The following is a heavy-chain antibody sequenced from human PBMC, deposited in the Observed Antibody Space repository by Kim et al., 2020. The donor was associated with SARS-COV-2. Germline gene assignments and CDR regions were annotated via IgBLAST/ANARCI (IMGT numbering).Heavy chain of an antibody. D-gene: IGHD3-10*01. CDR1: GGSISSGGYY. V-gene: IGHV4-31*03. CDR3: ARDSSGTIRFPDY. CDR2: IYYSGST. J-gene: IGHJ4*02. Sequence: SETLSLTCTVSGGSISSGGYYWSWIRQHPGKGLEWIGYIYYSGSTYYNPSLKSRVTISVDTSKNQFSLKLSSVTAADTAVYYCARDSSGTIRFPDYWGQGTLVTVSS.